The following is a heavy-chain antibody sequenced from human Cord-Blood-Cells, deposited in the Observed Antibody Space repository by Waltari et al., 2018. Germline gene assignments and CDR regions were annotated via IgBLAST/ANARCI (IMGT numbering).Heavy chain of an antibody. CDR1: GFSLSTSGVG. V-gene: IGHV2-5*02. J-gene: IGHJ3*02. Sequence: QITLKESGPTLVKPTQTLTLTCPFSGFSLSTSGVGVVWIRQPPGKALEWLALIYWDDDKRYSPSLKSRLTITKDTSKNQVVLTMTNMDPVDTATYYCAHRTASGVAFDIWGQGTMVTVSS. CDR2: IYWDDDK. CDR3: AHRTASGVAFDI. D-gene: IGHD6-13*01.